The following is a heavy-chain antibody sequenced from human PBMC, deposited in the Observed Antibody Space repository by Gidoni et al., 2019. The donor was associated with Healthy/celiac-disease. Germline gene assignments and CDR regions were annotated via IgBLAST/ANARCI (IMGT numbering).Heavy chain of an antibody. V-gene: IGHV3-23*01. D-gene: IGHD1-26*01. CDR2: ISGGGGST. J-gene: IGHJ4*02. CDR3: AKDGEWELLGVDY. CDR1: GFTFSSYA. Sequence: EVQLLESGGGLVQPGGSLRLHCAASGFTFSSYAMSWVRQAPGKGLEWVSAISGGGGSTYYADSVKGRFTISRDNSKNTLYLQMNSLRAEDTAVYYCAKDGEWELLGVDYWGQGTLVTVSS.